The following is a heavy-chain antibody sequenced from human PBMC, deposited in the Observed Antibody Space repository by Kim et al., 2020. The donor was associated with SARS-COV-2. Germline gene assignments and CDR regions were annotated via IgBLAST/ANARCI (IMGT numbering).Heavy chain of an antibody. Sequence: SETLSLTCTVSGGSVSSGSYYLFWIRQPPVQGLAWLGYISHSGSTFYNPSLKSRVTISVDTSKNQCSLMLSSVTAADTAVYYCARDMFGGYGAFDIWGQGTLVTVSS. V-gene: IGHV4-61*01. J-gene: IGHJ3*02. CDR1: GGSVSSGSYY. D-gene: IGHD3-16*01. CDR2: ISHSGST. CDR3: ARDMFGGYGAFDI.